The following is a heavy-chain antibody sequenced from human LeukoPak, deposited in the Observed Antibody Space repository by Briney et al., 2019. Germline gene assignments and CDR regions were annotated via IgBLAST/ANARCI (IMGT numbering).Heavy chain of an antibody. CDR1: GGSFSGDY. J-gene: IGHJ6*02. V-gene: IGHV4-34*01. CDR2: INHSGST. D-gene: IGHD2-2*01. CDR3: ARAPPTPTDIVVVPADRPYYYYGMDV. Sequence: SETLSLTCAVYGGSFSGDYWSWIRQPPGKGLEWIGEINHSGSTNYNPSLKSRVTISVDTSKNQFSLKLSSVTASDTAVYYCARAPPTPTDIVVVPADRPYYYYGMDVWGQGTTVTVSS.